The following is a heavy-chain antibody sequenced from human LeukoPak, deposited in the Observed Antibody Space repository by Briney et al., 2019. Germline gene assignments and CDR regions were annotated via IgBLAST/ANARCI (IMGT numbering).Heavy chain of an antibody. CDR2: ITSDSITR. Sequence: GGSLRLSCAASGFTFSSHSMHWVRQAPGQGLEWVSYITSDSITRFYADSVKGRFTASRDNAEKSMYLQMNNLRAEDTAVYYCARINSGRHLGDAFDIWGQGTTVTVSS. V-gene: IGHV3-48*01. CDR1: GFTFSSHS. CDR3: ARINSGRHLGDAFDI. J-gene: IGHJ3*02. D-gene: IGHD1-26*01.